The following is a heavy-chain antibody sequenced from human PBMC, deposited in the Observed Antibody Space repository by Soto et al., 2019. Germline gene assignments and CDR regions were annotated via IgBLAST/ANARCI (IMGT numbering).Heavy chain of an antibody. J-gene: IGHJ6*02. CDR1: GGTFGSYA. V-gene: IGHV1-69*01. Sequence: QVQLVQSGAEVKKPGSSVKVSCKSSGGTFGSYAISWVRQAPGQGLEWMGGIIPIPGTANYARKFQGRVTIAADESTSTAYMELSSLRSEDTAVYYCARSQGSSTSLEIYYYYYYGMEVWGQGTTVTVTS. CDR2: IIPIPGTA. D-gene: IGHD2-2*01. CDR3: ARSQGSSTSLEIYYYYYYGMEV.